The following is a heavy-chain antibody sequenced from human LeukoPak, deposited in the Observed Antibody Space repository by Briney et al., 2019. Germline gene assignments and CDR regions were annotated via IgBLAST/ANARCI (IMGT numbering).Heavy chain of an antibody. Sequence: ASVKVSFTASGYTFTSYYMHWVRQAPGQGLEWMGITNPSGGSTTYAQKFQGRITMTRDMSTSTVYMELSSLRSEDTAVYYCARDSSGFGGYYYYMDVWGKGTTVTVSS. CDR3: ARDSSGFGGYYYYMDV. D-gene: IGHD3-10*01. J-gene: IGHJ6*03. CDR2: TNPSGGST. CDR1: GYTFTSYY. V-gene: IGHV1-46*01.